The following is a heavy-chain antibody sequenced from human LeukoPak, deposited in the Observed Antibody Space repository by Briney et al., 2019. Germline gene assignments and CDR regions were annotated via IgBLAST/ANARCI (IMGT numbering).Heavy chain of an antibody. CDR3: ARGGPGGMDV. V-gene: IGHV4-34*01. CDR2: INHSGST. Sequence: SETLSLTCAVYGGSFSGYYWSWIRQPPGKGLEWTGEINHSGSTNYNPSLKSRVTISVDTSKNQFSLKLSSVTAADTAVYYCARGGPGGMDVWGKGTTVTVSS. J-gene: IGHJ6*04. CDR1: GGSFSGYY.